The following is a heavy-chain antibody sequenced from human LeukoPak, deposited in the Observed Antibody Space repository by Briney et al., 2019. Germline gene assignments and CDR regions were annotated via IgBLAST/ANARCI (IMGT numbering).Heavy chain of an antibody. CDR1: GYNFTSHW. CDR2: IYPGDSDS. D-gene: IGHD2-2*01. J-gene: IGHJ5*01. Sequence: GESLQISCKGSGYNFTSHWIGWVRQMPGKGLEWMGIIYPGDSDSRQSPSLRGQVTISADKSINTAYLQWNSLKASDTAMYYCARRSYCYSTSCYGYWFDSWGQGTLVTVSS. CDR3: ARRSYCYSTSCYGYWFDS. V-gene: IGHV5-51*01.